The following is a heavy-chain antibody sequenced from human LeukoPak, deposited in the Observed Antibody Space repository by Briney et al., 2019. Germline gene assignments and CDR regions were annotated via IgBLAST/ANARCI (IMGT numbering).Heavy chain of an antibody. V-gene: IGHV3-66*01. CDR1: GFIVSSNY. D-gene: IGHD5-24*01. CDR2: LYSDGRT. CDR3: AKGSRDGYNYDY. J-gene: IGHJ4*02. Sequence: PGGSLRLSCAASGFIVSSNYMSWVRQAPGRGLEWVSVLYSDGRTFYADSVRGRFAISRDSSKNTLYLQMDSLRAEDTAVYYCAKGSRDGYNYDYWGQGTLVTVSS.